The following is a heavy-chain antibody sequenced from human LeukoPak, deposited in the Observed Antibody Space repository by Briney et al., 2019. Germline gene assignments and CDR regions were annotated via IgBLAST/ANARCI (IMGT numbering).Heavy chain of an antibody. V-gene: IGHV4-39*02. Sequence: SETLSLTCTVSGASISSTTYYWGWIRQPPRKGLEWIASIYYSGSTYYNPSLKSRVTISVDTSKNQFSLKLSSVTAADTAVYYCARDRPAAIDYYYYMDVWGKGTTVTVSS. D-gene: IGHD2-2*02. CDR2: IYYSGST. CDR3: ARDRPAAIDYYYYMDV. J-gene: IGHJ6*03. CDR1: GASISSTTYY.